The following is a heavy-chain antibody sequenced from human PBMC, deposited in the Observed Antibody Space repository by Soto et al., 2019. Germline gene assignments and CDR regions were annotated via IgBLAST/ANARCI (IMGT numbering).Heavy chain of an antibody. Sequence: EVQLLESGGGLVQPGGSLRLSCAASGFTFSSYAMSWVRQAPGKGLEWVSAISGSGGSTYYTDSVKGRFTISRDNSKNTLYLQMNSLRAEDTAVYYCAKDRRNYSGFDYWGQGTLVTVSS. J-gene: IGHJ4*02. CDR1: GFTFSSYA. CDR2: ISGSGGST. CDR3: AKDRRNYSGFDY. D-gene: IGHD4-4*01. V-gene: IGHV3-23*01.